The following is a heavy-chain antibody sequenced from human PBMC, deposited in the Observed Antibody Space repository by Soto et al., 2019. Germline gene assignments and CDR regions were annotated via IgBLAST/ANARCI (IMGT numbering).Heavy chain of an antibody. J-gene: IGHJ6*02. Sequence: SETLSLTCTVSGGSISSSSYYWGWIRQPPGKGLEWIGSIYYSGSTYYNPSLKSRVTISVDTSKNKLSLKLSSVTAADTAVYYCARLAAAHYYYYGMDVWGQGTTVTVS. D-gene: IGHD6-13*01. CDR1: GGSISSSSYY. CDR3: ARLAAAHYYYYGMDV. V-gene: IGHV4-39*01. CDR2: IYYSGST.